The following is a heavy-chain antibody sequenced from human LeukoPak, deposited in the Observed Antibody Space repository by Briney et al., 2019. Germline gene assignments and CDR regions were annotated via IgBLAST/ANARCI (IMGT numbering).Heavy chain of an antibody. J-gene: IGHJ6*02. V-gene: IGHV1-8*01. D-gene: IGHD3-9*01. CDR2: MNPNSGNT. Sequence: ASVKVSCKASGYTFTSYDSNWVRQATGQGLEWMGWMNPNSGNTGYAQKFQGRVTMTRNTSKSTAYVELSSLRSEDTAVYYCERGRTYYDILTGSNYYYYGMDVWGQGTTVTVSS. CDR1: GYTFTSYD. CDR3: ERGRTYYDILTGSNYYYYGMDV.